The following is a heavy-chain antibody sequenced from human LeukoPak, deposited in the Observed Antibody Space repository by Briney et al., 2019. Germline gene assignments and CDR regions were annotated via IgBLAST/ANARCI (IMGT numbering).Heavy chain of an antibody. J-gene: IGHJ4*02. CDR2: ISGSGSST. Sequence: GGSPRLSCAASGFTFNSYGMSWVRQAPGKGLEWVSAISGSGSSTYYADSVKGRFTISRDNSKNTLYLQMSSLRAEDTAVYYCANGRYSSSWYFDYWGQGTLVTVSS. V-gene: IGHV3-23*01. CDR1: GFTFNSYG. CDR3: ANGRYSSSWYFDY. D-gene: IGHD6-13*01.